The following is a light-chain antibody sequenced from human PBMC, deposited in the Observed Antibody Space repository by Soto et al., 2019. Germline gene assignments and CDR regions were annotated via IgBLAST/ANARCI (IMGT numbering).Light chain of an antibody. V-gene: IGKV3-11*01. CDR2: DAS. CDR3: RQYGSSPLT. Sequence: EIVLTQSPATLSLSPGERATLSCRASQSVSSYLAWYQQKPGQAPRLLIYDASNRATGIPARFSGSGSGTDFTLTISRLEPEDFAVYYCRQYGSSPLTFGGGTKVDIK. CDR1: QSVSSY. J-gene: IGKJ4*01.